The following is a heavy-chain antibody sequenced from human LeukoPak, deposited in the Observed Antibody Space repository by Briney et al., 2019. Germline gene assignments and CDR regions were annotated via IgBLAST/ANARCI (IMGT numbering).Heavy chain of an antibody. CDR1: GFTFSSYW. J-gene: IGHJ5*02. CDR2: IKQDGSEK. V-gene: IGHV3-7*01. D-gene: IGHD6-13*01. Sequence: GGSLRLPCAVSGFTFSSYWMSWVRQAPGKGLEWVANIKQDGSEKYYVDSVKGRFTTSRDNAKNSLYLQMNSLRAEDTAVYYCARLLYSSSWYYGWFDPWGQGTLVTVSS. CDR3: ARLLYSSSWYYGWFDP.